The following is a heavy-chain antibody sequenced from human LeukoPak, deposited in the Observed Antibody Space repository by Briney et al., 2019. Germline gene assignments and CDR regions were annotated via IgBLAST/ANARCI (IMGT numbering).Heavy chain of an antibody. CDR3: ARGRGYYYMDV. Sequence: SETLSLTCAVYGGSFSGYYWSWIRQPPGKGLEWIGEINHSGGTNYNPSLKSRVTISVDTPKNQFSLKLSSVTAADTAVYYCARGRGYYYMDVWGKGTTVTVSS. J-gene: IGHJ6*03. CDR2: INHSGGT. V-gene: IGHV4-34*01. CDR1: GGSFSGYY.